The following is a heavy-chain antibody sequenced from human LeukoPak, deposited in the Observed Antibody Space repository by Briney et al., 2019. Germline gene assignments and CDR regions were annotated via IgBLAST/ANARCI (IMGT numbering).Heavy chain of an antibody. CDR3: ARDSTPWHGGLFDY. CDR2: IYTSGNT. D-gene: IGHD3-10*01. J-gene: IGHJ4*02. Sequence: SETLSLTCTVSGGSISSYYWSWIRQPAGKGLEWIGRIYTSGNTNYNPSLKSRVTMSVDTSKNQFSLKLNSVTAADTAVYYCARDSTPWHGGLFDYWGQGTLVTVSS. V-gene: IGHV4-4*07. CDR1: GGSISSYY.